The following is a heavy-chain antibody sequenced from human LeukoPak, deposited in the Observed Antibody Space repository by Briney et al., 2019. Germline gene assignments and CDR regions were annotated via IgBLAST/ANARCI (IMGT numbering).Heavy chain of an antibody. J-gene: IGHJ5*02. CDR1: GSSISSSSYY. Sequence: SETLSLTCTASGSSISSSSYYWGWIRQPPGKGLEWIGSIYYSGSTYYNPSLKSRVTISVDTSKNQFSLKLSSVTAADTAVYYCARLGSTSCSWGQGTLVTVSS. D-gene: IGHD2-2*01. CDR3: ARLGSTSCS. V-gene: IGHV4-39*01. CDR2: IYYSGST.